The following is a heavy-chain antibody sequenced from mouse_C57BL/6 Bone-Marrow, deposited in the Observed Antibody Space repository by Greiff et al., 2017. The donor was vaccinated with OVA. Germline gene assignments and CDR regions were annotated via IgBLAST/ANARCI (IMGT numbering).Heavy chain of an antibody. J-gene: IGHJ2*01. CDR3: ARVYYGSSYFDY. Sequence: DVKLVESGGGLVKPGGSLKLSCAASGFTFSSYAMSWVRQTPEKRLEWVATISDGGSYTYYPDNVKGRFTISSDNAKNNLYLQMSHLKSEDTAMYYCARVYYGSSYFDYWGQGTTLTVSS. CDR1: GFTFSSYA. CDR2: ISDGGSYT. V-gene: IGHV5-4*03. D-gene: IGHD1-1*01.